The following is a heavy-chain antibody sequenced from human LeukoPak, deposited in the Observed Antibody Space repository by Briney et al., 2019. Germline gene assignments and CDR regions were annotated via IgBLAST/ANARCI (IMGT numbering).Heavy chain of an antibody. D-gene: IGHD5-18*01. CDR2: INRGGSRT. CDR1: GFTFSNHW. Sequence: GGSLRLSCAASGFTFSNHWMHWVRHAPGKGLMWVSRINRGGSRTDYADSVKGRFTISRDDAKNTLYLQLNSLRAEDTAVYFCARGGSDTAMAHDYWGQGTLVTVSS. V-gene: IGHV3-74*01. J-gene: IGHJ4*02. CDR3: ARGGSDTAMAHDY.